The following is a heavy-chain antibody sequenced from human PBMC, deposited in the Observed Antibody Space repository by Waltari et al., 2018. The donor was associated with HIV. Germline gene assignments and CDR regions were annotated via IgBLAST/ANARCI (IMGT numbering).Heavy chain of an antibody. J-gene: IGHJ4*02. Sequence: VELVESGGGVFKPGQSLRLSCKASGLVFDLFPMTWVRQAPGRGLEWVASISRASDFSYYSDSLKGRISISRDNAKKSLFLQINSLTADDTGLYFCVRDRTSMTTGDFDSWGQGVPVIVSS. V-gene: IGHV3-21*02. CDR1: GLVFDLFP. CDR3: VRDRTSMTTGDFDS. D-gene: IGHD1-1*01. CDR2: ISRASDFS.